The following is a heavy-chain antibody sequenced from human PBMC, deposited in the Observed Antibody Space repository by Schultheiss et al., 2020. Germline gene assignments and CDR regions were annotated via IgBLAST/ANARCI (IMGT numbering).Heavy chain of an antibody. Sequence: SGPTLVKPTETLTLTCTVSGFSLSNARMGVSWIRQPPGKALEWLAHIFSNDEKSYSTSLKSRLTISKDTSKSQVVLTMTNMDPVDTATYYCAHSDIMITFGGADYWGQGTLVTVSS. J-gene: IGHJ4*02. V-gene: IGHV2-26*01. CDR3: AHSDIMITFGGADY. CDR1: GFSLSNARMG. D-gene: IGHD3-16*01. CDR2: IFSNDEK.